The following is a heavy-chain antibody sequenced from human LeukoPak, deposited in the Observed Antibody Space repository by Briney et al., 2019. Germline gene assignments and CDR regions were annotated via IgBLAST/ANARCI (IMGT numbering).Heavy chain of an antibody. J-gene: IGHJ3*02. CDR2: IYTSGST. D-gene: IGHD3-3*01. Sequence: PSETLSLTCTVSGGSTSSYYWSWIRQPPGKGLEWIGYIYTSGSTNYNPSLKSRVTISVDTSKNQFSLKLSSVTAADTAVYYCARHSDFWSGHDAFDIWGQGTMVTVSS. CDR3: ARHSDFWSGHDAFDI. CDR1: GGSTSSYY. V-gene: IGHV4-4*09.